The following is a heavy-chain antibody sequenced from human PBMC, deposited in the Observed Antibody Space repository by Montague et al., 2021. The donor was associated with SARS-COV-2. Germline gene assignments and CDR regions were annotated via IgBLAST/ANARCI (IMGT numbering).Heavy chain of an antibody. D-gene: IGHD3-9*01. CDR3: ARHRRYDVVTYYPDF. CDR2: ISNGGRT. J-gene: IGHJ4*02. V-gene: IGHV4-39*01. Sequence: SETLSLTSSVSGGSFDSDNFFWGWIRQPPGKRLEWIGVISNGGRTFDNPSLKSRVTISVHTSRNQLSLNVKSVTAADTAVYYCARHRRYDVVTYYPDFWGQGILVTVSS. CDR1: GGSFDSDNFF.